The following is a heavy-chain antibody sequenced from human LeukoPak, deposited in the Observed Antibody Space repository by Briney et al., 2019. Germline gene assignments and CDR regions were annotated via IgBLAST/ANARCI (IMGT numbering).Heavy chain of an antibody. CDR2: INPSGGST. Sequence: ASVKVSCKASGYTFTSYYMHWVRQAPGQGLEWMGIINPSGGSTSYAQKFQGRVTMTRDMSTSTAYLELSSLRSEDTAVYYCAREKSTMYFDYWGQGTLVTVSS. D-gene: IGHD5-24*01. CDR3: AREKSTMYFDY. V-gene: IGHV1-46*01. CDR1: GYTFTSYY. J-gene: IGHJ4*02.